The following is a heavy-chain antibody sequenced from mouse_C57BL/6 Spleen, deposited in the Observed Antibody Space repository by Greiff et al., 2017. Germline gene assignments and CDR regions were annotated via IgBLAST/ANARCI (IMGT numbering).Heavy chain of an antibody. CDR2: ISGGGGNT. CDR1: GFTFSSYT. V-gene: IGHV5-9*01. CDR3: AREFITTVVAPFDY. Sequence: VQLKESGGGLVKPGGSLKLSCAASGFTFSSYTMSWVRQTPEKRLEWVATISGGGGNTCYPDSVKGRFTISRDNAKNTLYLQMSSLRSEDTALYYCAREFITTVVAPFDYWGQGTTLTVSS. J-gene: IGHJ2*01. D-gene: IGHD1-1*01.